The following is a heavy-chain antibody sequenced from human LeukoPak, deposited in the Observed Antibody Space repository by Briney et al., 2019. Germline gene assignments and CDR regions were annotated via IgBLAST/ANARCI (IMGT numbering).Heavy chain of an antibody. CDR2: IYHTGNT. Sequence: SETLSLPCAVSDYSISSGYYWGWIRQPSGKGLEWIGNIYHTGNTYYNPSLKSRVTISLDTSKNQFSQKLSSVTAADTAVYYCARSNYYYYYMDVWGKGTTVTVSS. CDR3: ARSNYYYYYMDV. V-gene: IGHV4-38-2*01. J-gene: IGHJ6*03. CDR1: DYSISSGYY.